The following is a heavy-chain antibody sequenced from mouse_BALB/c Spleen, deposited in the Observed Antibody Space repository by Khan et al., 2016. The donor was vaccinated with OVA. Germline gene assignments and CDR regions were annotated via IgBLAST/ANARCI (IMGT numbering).Heavy chain of an antibody. Sequence: EVQLQEPGPSLVKPSQTLSLTCSVTGDSITSGYWSWIRKFPGNKLEYMGYMIYSGNTYFNPSLNSRISITRLTSKNQYYLQLNSVTTEDTATYYCARSTYRYAFAYWGQGTLVTVSA. J-gene: IGHJ3*01. D-gene: IGHD2-14*01. V-gene: IGHV3-8*02. CDR1: GDSITSGY. CDR2: MIYSGNT. CDR3: ARSTYRYAFAY.